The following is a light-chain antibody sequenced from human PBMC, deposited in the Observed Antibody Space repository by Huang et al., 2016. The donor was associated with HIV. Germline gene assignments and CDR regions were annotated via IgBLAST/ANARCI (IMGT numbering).Light chain of an antibody. V-gene: IGKV3-15*01. J-gene: IGKJ2*01. Sequence: VMMSQSPATLAASPGERVTLSCGASQSVNTNVAWYQQKPGQPPRLRIYAASTSATGVPGRFAGSGSGTEVTSNIDSLQYDDFAVYYCQQYNKWPPEYTFGQGTRLEIK. CDR3: QQYNKWPPEYT. CDR1: QSVNTN. CDR2: AAS.